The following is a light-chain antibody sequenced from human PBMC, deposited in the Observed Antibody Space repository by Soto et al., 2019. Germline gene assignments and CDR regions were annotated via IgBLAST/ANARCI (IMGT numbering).Light chain of an antibody. CDR1: QTIQTY. J-gene: IGKJ1*01. Sequence: DIHMTQSPSSLSASVGARVTITCRPSQTIQTYLNWYQQKPGKAPQLLIYGESSLQSGVPSRFTGSGSGADFSLTINGLQTEDLATYYCQQSFSFPWTFGQGTKIEIK. CDR3: QQSFSFPWT. CDR2: GES. V-gene: IGKV1-39*01.